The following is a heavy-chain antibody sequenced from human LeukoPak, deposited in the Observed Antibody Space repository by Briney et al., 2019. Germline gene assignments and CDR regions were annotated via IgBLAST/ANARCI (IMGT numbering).Heavy chain of an antibody. CDR2: IYYSGST. CDR3: AREGDGYNPDYFDY. Sequence: SETLSLTCTVSGGSISSYYWSWIRQPPGKRLEWIGYIYYSGSTNYNPSLKSRVTVSVDTSKNQFSLKLSSVTAADTAVYYCAREGDGYNPDYFDYWGQGTLVTVSS. V-gene: IGHV4-59*01. D-gene: IGHD5-24*01. CDR1: GGSISSYY. J-gene: IGHJ4*02.